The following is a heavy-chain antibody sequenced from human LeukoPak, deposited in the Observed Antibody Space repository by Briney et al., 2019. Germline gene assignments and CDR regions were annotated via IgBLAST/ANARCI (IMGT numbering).Heavy chain of an antibody. CDR1: GFTFSSYA. CDR2: ISGSGGST. Sequence: GGSLRLSCAASGFTFSSYAMSWVRQAPGKGLEWVSAISGSGGSTYYADPVKGRFTISRDNSKNTLYLQMNSLRAEDTAVYYCAKDSCSGGSCYLGPPRSPYYFDYWGQGTLVTVSS. D-gene: IGHD2-15*01. J-gene: IGHJ4*02. V-gene: IGHV3-23*01. CDR3: AKDSCSGGSCYLGPPRSPYYFDY.